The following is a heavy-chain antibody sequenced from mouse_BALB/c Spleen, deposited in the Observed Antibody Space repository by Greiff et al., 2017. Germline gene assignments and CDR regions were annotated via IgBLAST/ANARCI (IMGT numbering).Heavy chain of an antibody. CDR3: ARVGYEGAMDY. CDR2: ISDGGSYT. Sequence: EVKLVESGGGLVKPGGSLKLSCAASGFTFSDYYMYWVRQTPEKRLEWVATISDGGSYTYYPDSVKGRFTISRDNAKNNLYLQMSSLKSEDTAMYYCARVGYEGAMDYWGQGTSVTVSS. CDR1: GFTFSDYY. J-gene: IGHJ4*01. D-gene: IGHD2-14*01. V-gene: IGHV5-4*02.